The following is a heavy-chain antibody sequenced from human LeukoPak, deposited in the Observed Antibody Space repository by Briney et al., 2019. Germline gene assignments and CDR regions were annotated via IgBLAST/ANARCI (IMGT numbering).Heavy chain of an antibody. D-gene: IGHD6-25*01. Sequence: PSETLSLTCTVSGDSVSSGSYYWSWIRQPPGKGLEWIGYIYYSGSTNYNPSLKSRVTISVDTSKNQFSLKLSSVTAADTAVYYCARGQRASAMYYFDYWGQGTLVTVSS. CDR1: GDSVSSGSYY. CDR2: IYYSGST. V-gene: IGHV4-61*01. J-gene: IGHJ4*02. CDR3: ARGQRASAMYYFDY.